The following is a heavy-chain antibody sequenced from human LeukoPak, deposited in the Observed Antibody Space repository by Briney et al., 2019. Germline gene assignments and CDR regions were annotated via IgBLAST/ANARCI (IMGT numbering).Heavy chain of an antibody. CDR2: IIPIFGTA. Sequence: ASVKVSCKASGGTFSSYAISWVRQAPGQGLEWMGGIIPIFGTANYAQKFQGRVTITADKSTSTAYMELSSLRSEDTAVYYCARGELELREVVVDWFDPWGQGTLVTVSS. V-gene: IGHV1-69*06. D-gene: IGHD1-7*01. J-gene: IGHJ5*02. CDR1: GGTFSSYA. CDR3: ARGELELREVVVDWFDP.